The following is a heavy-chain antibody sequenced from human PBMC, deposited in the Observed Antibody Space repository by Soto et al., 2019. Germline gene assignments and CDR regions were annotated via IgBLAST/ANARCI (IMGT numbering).Heavy chain of an antibody. J-gene: IGHJ4*02. CDR2: IYCDDDK. Sequence: QITLKEAGPTLVKPTQTLTLTCSFSGFSLITSGVGVGWIRQPPGKALEWLALIYCDDDKGYSTSLKSRLTITKDTSRNQVVLTMTNMDPSDTATYYCAHTMAPRIFDYWGQGTLFTVSS. CDR3: AHTMAPRIFDY. V-gene: IGHV2-5*02. CDR1: GFSLITSGVG.